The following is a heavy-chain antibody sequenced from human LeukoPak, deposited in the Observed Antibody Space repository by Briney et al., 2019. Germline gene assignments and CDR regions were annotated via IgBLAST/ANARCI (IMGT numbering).Heavy chain of an antibody. D-gene: IGHD3-22*01. Sequence: PGGSLRLSCAASGFTFSSYAMHWVRQAPGKGLEWVAVISYDGSNKYYADSVKGRFTISRDNSKNTLYLQMNSLRAEDTAVYYCARDLAADYYDSSGYLRGSFDYWGQGTLVTVSS. CDR2: ISYDGSNK. CDR3: ARDLAADYYDSSGYLRGSFDY. J-gene: IGHJ4*02. V-gene: IGHV3-30*04. CDR1: GFTFSSYA.